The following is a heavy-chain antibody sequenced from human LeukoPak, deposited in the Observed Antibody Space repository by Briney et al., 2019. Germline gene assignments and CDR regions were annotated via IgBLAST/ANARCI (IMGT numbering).Heavy chain of an antibody. Sequence: SETLSLTCGVSGGSITTTNLWSWVRQPPGGGLEWIGEISLRGRTQYNPSLKSRVNISIDESKTHLYLSLASVTAADTAVYYCSRESGPYCPFGHWGQGTLVAVTS. J-gene: IGHJ5*02. CDR3: SRESGPYCPFGH. CDR2: ISLRGRT. D-gene: IGHD1-26*01. V-gene: IGHV4-4*02. CDR1: GGSITTTNL.